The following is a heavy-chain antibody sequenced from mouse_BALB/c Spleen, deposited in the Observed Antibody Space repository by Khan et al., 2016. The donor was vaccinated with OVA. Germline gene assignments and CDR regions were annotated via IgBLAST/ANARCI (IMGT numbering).Heavy chain of an antibody. CDR1: GFSFTSYG. Sequence: VQLQQSGPGLVAPSQSLSITCTVSGFSFTSYGVSWVRQPPGKGLEWLGVIWGDGNTTFHSALRSRLSISKDNSKSHVFLQLNSLQTDDTATFDCAKDRGYYAVDYWGQGTSVTVSS. V-gene: IGHV2-3*01. CDR2: IWGDGNT. CDR3: AKDRGYYAVDY. J-gene: IGHJ4*01.